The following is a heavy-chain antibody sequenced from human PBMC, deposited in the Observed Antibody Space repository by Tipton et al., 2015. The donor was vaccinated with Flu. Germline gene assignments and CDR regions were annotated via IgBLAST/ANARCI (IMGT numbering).Heavy chain of an antibody. J-gene: IGHJ6*02. CDR3: ARELNYGMDV. CDR1: GGSISSYY. Sequence: GSLRLSCTVSGGSISSYYWSWIRQPPGKGLEWIGYIYYSGSTNYNPSLKSRVTISVDTFKNQFSLKLSSVTAADTAVYYCARELNYGMDVWGQGTTVTVSS. V-gene: IGHV4-59*01. CDR2: IYYSGST.